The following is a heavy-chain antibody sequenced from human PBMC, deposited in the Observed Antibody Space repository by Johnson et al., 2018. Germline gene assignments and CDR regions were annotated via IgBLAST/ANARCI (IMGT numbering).Heavy chain of an antibody. CDR2: IYYSGST. J-gene: IGHJ6*02. CDR3: ARTFINWNDEDYYYGMDG. V-gene: IGHV4-59*01. CDR1: GGSISSYY. Sequence: QVQLQESGPGLVKPSETLSLTCTVSGGSISSYYWSWIRQPPGKGLEWIGYIYYSGSTNYNPSLKSRVPISVDTSQNQFSLKLSSVTAADTAVYYCARTFINWNDEDYYYGMDGWGQGTTVTVSS. D-gene: IGHD1-20*01.